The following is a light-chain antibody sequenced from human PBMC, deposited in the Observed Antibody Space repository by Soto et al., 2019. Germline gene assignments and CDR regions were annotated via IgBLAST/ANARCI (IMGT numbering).Light chain of an antibody. V-gene: IGKV1-8*01. Sequence: AIRMTQSPSSLSASTGDRVTITCRASQGISSYLAWYQQKPGKAPKLLIYAASTLQSGVPSRFSGSGSGTDFTLTISCLQSEDFATYYCQKYNSAPLTFGGGTRWIS. CDR3: QKYNSAPLT. J-gene: IGKJ4*01. CDR2: AAS. CDR1: QGISSY.